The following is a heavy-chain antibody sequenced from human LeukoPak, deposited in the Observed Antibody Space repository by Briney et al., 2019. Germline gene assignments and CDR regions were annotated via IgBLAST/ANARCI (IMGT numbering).Heavy chain of an antibody. CDR3: ARHLKVRHRVTTEGSGAFDI. Sequence: PSETLSLTCTVSGGSISSSSYYWGWIRQPPGKGLEWIGSIYYSGSTYYNPSLKSRVTISVDTSKNQFSLKLSSVTAADTAVYYCARHLKVRHRVTTEGSGAFDIWGQGTMVTVSS. D-gene: IGHD1-14*01. V-gene: IGHV4-39*01. CDR2: IYYSGST. J-gene: IGHJ3*02. CDR1: GGSISSSSYY.